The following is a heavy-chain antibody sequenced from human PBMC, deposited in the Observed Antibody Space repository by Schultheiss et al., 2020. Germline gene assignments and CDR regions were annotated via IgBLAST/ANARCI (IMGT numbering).Heavy chain of an antibody. CDR3: ARAGELLGYYYGMDV. V-gene: IGHV3-66*01. CDR1: GFTFSKAW. J-gene: IGHJ6*02. CDR2: IYSGGST. D-gene: IGHD3-16*01. Sequence: GGSLRLSCEASGFTFSKAWMSWVRQAPGKGLEWVSVIYSGGSTYYADSVKGRFTISRDNSKNTLSLQMNSLRAEDTAVYYCARAGELLGYYYGMDVWGQGTTVTVSS.